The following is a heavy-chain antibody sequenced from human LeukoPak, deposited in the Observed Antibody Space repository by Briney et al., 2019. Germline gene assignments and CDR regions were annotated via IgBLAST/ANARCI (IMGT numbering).Heavy chain of an antibody. D-gene: IGHD3-10*01. CDR3: ASLPSYYYGSGRRESGNDDY. CDR1: GFTFSSYS. V-gene: IGHV3-21*01. Sequence: GGSLRLSCAASGFTFSSYSMNWVRQAPGKWLEWVSSISSSSSYIYYADSVKGRFTISRDNAKNSLYLQMNSLRAEDTAVYYCASLPSYYYGSGRRESGNDDYWGQGTLVTVSS. J-gene: IGHJ4*02. CDR2: ISSSSSYI.